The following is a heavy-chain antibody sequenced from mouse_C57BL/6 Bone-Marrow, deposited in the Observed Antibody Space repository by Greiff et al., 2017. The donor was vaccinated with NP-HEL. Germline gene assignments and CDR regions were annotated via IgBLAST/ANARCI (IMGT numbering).Heavy chain of an antibody. CDR2: IDPETGGT. J-gene: IGHJ3*01. Sequence: QVQLQQSGAELVRPGASVTLSCKASGYTFTDYEMHWVKQTPVHGLEWIGAIDPETGGTAYNQKFKGKAILTADKSSSTAYMELRSLTSEDSAVYYDTVRDLTYGSSYGFAYWGQGTLVTVSA. CDR3: TVRDLTYGSSYGFAY. D-gene: IGHD1-1*01. V-gene: IGHV1-15*01. CDR1: GYTFTDYE.